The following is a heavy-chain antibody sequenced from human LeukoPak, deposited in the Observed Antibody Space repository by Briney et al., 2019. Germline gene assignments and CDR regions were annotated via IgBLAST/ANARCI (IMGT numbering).Heavy chain of an antibody. D-gene: IGHD3-10*01. V-gene: IGHV3-53*01. CDR1: GFTFSSYA. CDR2: IYSGGST. CDR3: ARVDGSGSYFPYYYGMDV. J-gene: IGHJ6*02. Sequence: GGSLRLFCAASGFTFSSYAMSWVRQAPGKGLEWVSVIYSGGSTYYADSVKGRFTISRDNSKNTLYLQMNSLRAEDTAVYYCARVDGSGSYFPYYYGMDVWGQGTTVTVSS.